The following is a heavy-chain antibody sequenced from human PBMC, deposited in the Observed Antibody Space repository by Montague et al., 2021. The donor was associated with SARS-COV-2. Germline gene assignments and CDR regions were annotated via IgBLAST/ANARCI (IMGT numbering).Heavy chain of an antibody. D-gene: IGHD4-11*01. CDR3: ARSGDPGTTVTYLY. Sequence: SETLSLTCTFSGGSISNIVNFWGWICQPPGKGLEWIGSISYTGSTYHNPSLKSRVTMSVDTSKNQFSLKLNSVTAADTAVYYCARSGDPGTTVTYLYWGQGTLVTVSS. V-gene: IGHV4-39*07. J-gene: IGHJ4*02. CDR1: GGSISNIVNF. CDR2: ISYTGST.